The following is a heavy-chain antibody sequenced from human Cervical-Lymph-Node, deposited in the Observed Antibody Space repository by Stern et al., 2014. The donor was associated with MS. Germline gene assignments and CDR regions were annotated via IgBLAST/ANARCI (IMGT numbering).Heavy chain of an antibody. CDR2: IKSKAYGGTT. CDR1: RFTFGNYS. D-gene: IGHD3-3*01. CDR3: TSSDFGVIIIKY. Sequence: EVQLVESGGALVKPGRSLRLSCTGPRFTFGNYSVSWFRQAPGKGLEWAGFIKSKAYGGTTEYAASVKGRFILSRDDSKSIAYLQLNSLKTEDTAVYYCTSSDFGVIIIKYWGQGTLVTVSS. V-gene: IGHV3-49*05. J-gene: IGHJ4*02.